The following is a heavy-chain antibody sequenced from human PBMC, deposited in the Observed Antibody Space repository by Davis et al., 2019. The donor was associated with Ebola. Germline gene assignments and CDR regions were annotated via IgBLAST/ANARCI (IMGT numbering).Heavy chain of an antibody. CDR3: ARHGGLEPYYYYGMDV. Sequence: GESLKTSCKGSGYSFTSYWIGWVRQMPGKGLEWMGIIYPGDSDTRYSPSFQGQVTISADKSISTAYLQWSSLKASDTAMYYCARHGGLEPYYYYGMDVWGQGTTVTVSS. CDR1: GYSFTSYW. D-gene: IGHD6-19*01. J-gene: IGHJ6*02. CDR2: IYPGDSDT. V-gene: IGHV5-51*01.